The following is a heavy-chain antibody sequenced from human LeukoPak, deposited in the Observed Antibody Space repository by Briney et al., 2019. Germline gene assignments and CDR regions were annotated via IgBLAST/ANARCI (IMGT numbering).Heavy chain of an antibody. Sequence: VMLGGSLRLSCAASGFIFNNAKMHWVRQAPGKGLEWLGRIKSKNDGGTSDYAGHVKGRFSISRDDSKNILYLQMNSLKSEDTAVYYCTTDFYCNSDGCFYYMGVWGKGTTVTVSS. V-gene: IGHV3-15*01. CDR1: GFIFNNAK. D-gene: IGHD2/OR15-2a*01. CDR3: TTDFYCNSDGCFYYMGV. J-gene: IGHJ6*03. CDR2: IKSKNDGGTS.